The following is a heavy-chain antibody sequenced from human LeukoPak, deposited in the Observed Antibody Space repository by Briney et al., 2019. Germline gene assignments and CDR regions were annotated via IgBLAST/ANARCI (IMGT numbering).Heavy chain of an antibody. CDR1: GYTFTSYY. Sequence: GASVKVSCKASGYTFTSYYMHWVRQAPGQGLEWMGWINPNSGGTNYAQKFQGRVTMTRDTSISTAYMELSRLRSDDTAVYYCARVPQLWLRNWFDPWGQGTLVTVSS. CDR3: ARVPQLWLRNWFDP. D-gene: IGHD5-18*01. CDR2: INPNSGGT. J-gene: IGHJ5*02. V-gene: IGHV1-2*02.